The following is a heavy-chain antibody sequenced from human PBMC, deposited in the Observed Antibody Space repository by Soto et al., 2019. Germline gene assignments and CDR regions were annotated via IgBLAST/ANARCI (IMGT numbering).Heavy chain of an antibody. J-gene: IGHJ6*02. CDR2: IYYSGST. Sequence: SETLSLTCTVSGGSISSSYWSWIRQPPGKGPEWIGHIYYSGSTNYNPSLKSRVTISVDTSRNQISLKLSSVTAADTAVYYCATTPRILYGMDVWGQGTTVTVSS. CDR3: ATTPRILYGMDV. CDR1: GGSISSSY. D-gene: IGHD2-15*01. V-gene: IGHV4-59*01.